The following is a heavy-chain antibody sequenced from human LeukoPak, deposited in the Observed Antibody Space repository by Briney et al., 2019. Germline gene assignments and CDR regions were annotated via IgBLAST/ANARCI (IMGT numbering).Heavy chain of an antibody. V-gene: IGHV1-69*05. D-gene: IGHD1-26*01. Sequence: SVKVSCKASGGTFSSYAISWVRQAPGQGLEWMGGIIPIFGTANYAQKFQGRVTITTDESTSTAYMELSSLRSEDTAVYYCARLIVGAPRGFDYWGQETLVTVSS. CDR1: GGTFSSYA. J-gene: IGHJ4*02. CDR2: IIPIFGTA. CDR3: ARLIVGAPRGFDY.